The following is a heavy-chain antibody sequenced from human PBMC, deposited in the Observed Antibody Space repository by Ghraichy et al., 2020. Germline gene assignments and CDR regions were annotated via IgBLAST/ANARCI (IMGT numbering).Heavy chain of an antibody. CDR2: INSNSGGT. CDR3: TRAAGYGFDP. CDR1: AYSFTGHY. D-gene: IGHD2-15*01. J-gene: IGHJ5*02. V-gene: IGHV1-2*06. Sequence: ASVKVSFKASAYSFTGHYIHWVRQAPGQGLEWMGHINSNSGGTNYAQKFQGRVTMTRDTSINTAYMELSRLGFDDTAIYYCTRAAGYGFDPWGQGTLVTVSS.